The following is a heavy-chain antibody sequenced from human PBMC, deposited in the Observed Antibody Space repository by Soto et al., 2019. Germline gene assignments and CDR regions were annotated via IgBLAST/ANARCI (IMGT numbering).Heavy chain of an antibody. CDR1: GASISRDTYY. D-gene: IGHD4-17*01. Sequence: QVQLQESGPGLVKPSQTLSLTCTVSGASISRDTYYWSWIRQYPGKGLEWIGYLYNGGNTYCNPSLSSRVTISVYTSKNQFSLKLSSVTAADTAVYYCARVDYNDYFVDYWGQGALVTVSS. CDR3: ARVDYNDYFVDY. J-gene: IGHJ4*02. CDR2: LYNGGNT. V-gene: IGHV4-31*03.